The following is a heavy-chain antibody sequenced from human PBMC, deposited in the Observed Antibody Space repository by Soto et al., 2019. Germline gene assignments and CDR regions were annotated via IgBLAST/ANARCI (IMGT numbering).Heavy chain of an antibody. CDR3: VASLAASGLNWLGP. V-gene: IGHV4-4*07. D-gene: IGHD6-13*01. J-gene: IGHJ5*02. Sequence: LSLTCIVSGGSISEKYWNWVRQPPGKGLEWIGLIFANGHTDYNPSLKSRVTMSVDASKNQFSLRLTSMTAADTAVYYCVASLAASGLNWLGPWGRGTLVTVSS. CDR2: IFANGHT. CDR1: GGSISEKY.